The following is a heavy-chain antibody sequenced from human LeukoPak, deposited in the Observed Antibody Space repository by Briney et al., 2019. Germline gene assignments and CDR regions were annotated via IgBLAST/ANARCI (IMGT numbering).Heavy chain of an antibody. Sequence: ASVKVSCKASGYTFTSYGISWVRQAPGQGLEWMGWISAYNGHTKYAQKVQGRVTMTRDTSTSTAYMELRSLRSNDTAVYYCARDGHRRYHYDSSGREDAFDIWGQGTMVTVSS. J-gene: IGHJ3*02. CDR3: ARDGHRRYHYDSSGREDAFDI. V-gene: IGHV1-18*01. D-gene: IGHD3-22*01. CDR2: ISAYNGHT. CDR1: GYTFTSYG.